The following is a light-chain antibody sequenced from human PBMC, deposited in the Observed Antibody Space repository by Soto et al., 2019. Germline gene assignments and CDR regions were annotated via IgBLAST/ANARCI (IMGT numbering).Light chain of an antibody. CDR3: RSHTRSINYV. J-gene: IGLJ1*01. V-gene: IGLV2-14*01. Sequence: QSALTPTASVSGSPGQSITISCTGTSSDFDLYKYVSWYQQHPGKAPKLMIYQVTNRPSGVSNRFSGSKSGNTASLTISGLQAEDEADYNCRSHTRSINYVFGTRSTVTVL. CDR2: QVT. CDR1: SSDFDLYKY.